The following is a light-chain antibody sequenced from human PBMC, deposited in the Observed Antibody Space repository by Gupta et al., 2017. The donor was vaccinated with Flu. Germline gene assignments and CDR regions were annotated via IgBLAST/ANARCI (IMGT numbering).Light chain of an antibody. Sequence: SALTQPRSVSGSPGQSVTISCTGTSGDVGSYNFVSWYQQHPGKAPKVWLLDVSERPSAVPGRFSGSKSGNTDSLTISGRQAEDEGDYYCCAYAGGYVCVFGRGTKLTV. CDR3: CAYAGGYVCV. J-gene: IGLJ3*02. CDR1: SGDVGSYNF. V-gene: IGLV2-11*01. CDR2: DVS.